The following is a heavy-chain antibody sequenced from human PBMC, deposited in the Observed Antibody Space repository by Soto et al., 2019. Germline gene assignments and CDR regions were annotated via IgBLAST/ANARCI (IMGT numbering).Heavy chain of an antibody. CDR2: ISSSSGTI. V-gene: IGHV3-48*02. J-gene: IGHJ6*02. CDR3: ASEDPWRANADDMHV. Sequence: GGSLRLSCVASGFTFSSYSLNWVRQAPGKGLEWVSYISSSSGTIYYADSVKGRFTISRDNAENSLYLQMNSLRDDDTAVYYCASEDPWRANADDMHVSGQATTVTVSS. CDR1: GFTFSSYS.